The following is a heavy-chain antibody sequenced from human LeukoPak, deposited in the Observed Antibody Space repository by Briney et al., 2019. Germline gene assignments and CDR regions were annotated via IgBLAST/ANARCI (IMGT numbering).Heavy chain of an antibody. J-gene: IGHJ5*02. CDR3: ARSGYYDSSGYLNWFDP. Sequence: PSETLSLTCTVSGGSISSSSYYWGWIRQPPGKGLEWIGSIYYSGSTYYNPSLKSRVTISVDRSKNQFSLKLSSVTAADTAVYYCARSGYYDSSGYLNWFDPWGQGTLVTVSS. D-gene: IGHD3-22*01. V-gene: IGHV4-39*07. CDR2: IYYSGST. CDR1: GGSISSSSYY.